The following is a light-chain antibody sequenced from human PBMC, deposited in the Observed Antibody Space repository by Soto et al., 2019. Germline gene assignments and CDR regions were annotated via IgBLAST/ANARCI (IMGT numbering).Light chain of an antibody. CDR3: QQSYSTPIT. CDR2: AAS. J-gene: IGKJ5*01. Sequence: IQMTQSPSSLSASLGDRVTITCRAIQSISFYLNWYQQKPGNAPKVLIYAASNLQTGVPSRFSGSGSGTDFTLTINSLQPEDFATYSCQQSYSTPITFGQGTRLEI. CDR1: QSISFY. V-gene: IGKV1-39*01.